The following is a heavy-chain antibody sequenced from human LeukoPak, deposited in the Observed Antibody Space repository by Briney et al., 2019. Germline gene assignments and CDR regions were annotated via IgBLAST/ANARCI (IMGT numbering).Heavy chain of an antibody. V-gene: IGHV3-23*01. CDR3: ARDKNNISWYFY. Sequence: GGSLRLSCVASGFTFSSHAMNWVRQAPGKGLEWVSGINNGGGSTYYADSVKGRFTISRDNSKNTLYLQMNSLRAEDTAVYYCARDKNNISWYFYWGQGTLVTVSS. CDR2: INNGGGST. D-gene: IGHD6-13*01. CDR1: GFTFSSHA. J-gene: IGHJ4*02.